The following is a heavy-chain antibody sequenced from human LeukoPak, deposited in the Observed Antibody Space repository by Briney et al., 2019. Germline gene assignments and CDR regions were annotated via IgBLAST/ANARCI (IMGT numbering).Heavy chain of an antibody. CDR3: ASLPYGSGSSI. CDR2: ISAYNGNT. CDR1: GGTFSSYA. V-gene: IGHV1-18*01. Sequence: ASVKVSCKASGGTFSSYAISWARQAPGQGLEWMGWISAYNGNTNYAQKLQGRVTMTTDTSTSTAYMELRSLRSDDTAVYYCASLPYGSGSSIWGQGTMVTVSS. J-gene: IGHJ3*02. D-gene: IGHD3-10*01.